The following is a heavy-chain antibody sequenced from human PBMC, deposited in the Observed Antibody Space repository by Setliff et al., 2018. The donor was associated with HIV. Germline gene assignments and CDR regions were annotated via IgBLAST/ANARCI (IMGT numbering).Heavy chain of an antibody. V-gene: IGHV1-46*01. CDR3: ARGGKRDDAFDI. CDR2: INPSGGTT. J-gene: IGHJ3*02. Sequence: ASVKVSCKASGYTFTSYYMHWVRQAPGQGLEWMGIINPSGGTTTYAQKFQGRVTMTRDTSTSTVYMELSSLRSEDTAVYYCARGGKRDDAFDIWGQGTMVTVSS. CDR1: GYTFTSYY.